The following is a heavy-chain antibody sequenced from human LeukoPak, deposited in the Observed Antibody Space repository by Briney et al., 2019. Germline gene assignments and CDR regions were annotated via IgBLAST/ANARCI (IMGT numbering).Heavy chain of an antibody. CDR1: GYSFTTSW. CDR3: ARQLYDSRGYYHHDAFDV. CDR2: IYPGDSDT. Sequence: GESLKISCKGSGYSFTTSWIGWVRQLPGKGLEWMGIIYPGDSDTRYSPSFQGQVSISADKSISTAYLLWSSLKASDTAMYYCARQLYDSRGYYHHDAFDVWGQGTMVTVSS. D-gene: IGHD3-22*01. V-gene: IGHV5-51*01. J-gene: IGHJ3*01.